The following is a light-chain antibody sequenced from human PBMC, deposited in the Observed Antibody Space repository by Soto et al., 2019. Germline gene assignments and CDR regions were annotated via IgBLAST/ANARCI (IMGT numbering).Light chain of an antibody. CDR1: QSVGRW. V-gene: IGKV1-5*03. J-gene: IGKJ1*01. Sequence: DIQMTQSPSTLSASVGDRVTITCRASQSVGRWLAWYQQKPGKAPKLLIYMTSNLETGVPSRFSGSGSGTEFTLTISSLQPDDFATYYCQQYNTYWTFGQGTKVEIK. CDR2: MTS. CDR3: QQYNTYWT.